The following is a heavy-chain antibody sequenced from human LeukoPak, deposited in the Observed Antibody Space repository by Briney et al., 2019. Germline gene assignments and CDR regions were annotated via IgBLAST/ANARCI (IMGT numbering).Heavy chain of an antibody. V-gene: IGHV4-61*02. CDR1: GDSISSGDYY. J-gene: IGHJ4*02. D-gene: IGHD4-17*01. CDR2: ISSSGST. CDR3: AGHDYGDYVPFDY. Sequence: PSQTLSLTCTVSGDSISSGDYYWSWIRQPAGKGLEWIGRISSSGSTNYNPSLKSRVTISVDTSKNQFSLKLSSVTAADTAVYYCAGHDYGDYVPFDYWGQGTLVTVSS.